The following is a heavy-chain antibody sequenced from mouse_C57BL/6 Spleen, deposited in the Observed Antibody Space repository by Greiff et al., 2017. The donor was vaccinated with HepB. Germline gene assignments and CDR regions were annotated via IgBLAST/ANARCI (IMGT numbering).Heavy chain of an antibody. Sequence: VQLQQPGAELVKPGASVKMSCKASGYTFTSYWITWVKQRPGHGLEWIGDIYPGSGSTNYNEKFKSKATLTVDTSSSTAYMQLSSLTSEDSAVYYCARHYSKGVYAMDYWGQGTSVTVSS. D-gene: IGHD2-5*01. CDR3: ARHYSKGVYAMDY. J-gene: IGHJ4*01. CDR1: GYTFTSYW. CDR2: IYPGSGST. V-gene: IGHV1-55*01.